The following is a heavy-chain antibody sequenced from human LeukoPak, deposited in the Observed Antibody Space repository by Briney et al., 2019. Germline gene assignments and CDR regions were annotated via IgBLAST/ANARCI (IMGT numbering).Heavy chain of an antibody. Sequence: PGGSLRLSCAASGFTFSSYWMHWVRQAPGKGLVWVSRINSDGSSTSYADSVKGRLTISRDNAKNTLYLQMNSLRAEDTAVYYCARVSSQWLWPYGMDVWGQGTTVTVSS. J-gene: IGHJ6*02. CDR1: GFTFSSYW. CDR3: ARVSSQWLWPYGMDV. V-gene: IGHV3-74*01. CDR2: INSDGSST. D-gene: IGHD6-19*01.